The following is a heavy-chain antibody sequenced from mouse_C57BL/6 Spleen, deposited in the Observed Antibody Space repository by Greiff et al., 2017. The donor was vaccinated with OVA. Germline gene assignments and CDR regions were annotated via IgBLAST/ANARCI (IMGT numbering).Heavy chain of an antibody. D-gene: IGHD2-5*01. CDR1: GFTFSDYY. J-gene: IGHJ2*01. Sequence: EVQRVESEGGLVQPGSSMKLSCTASGFTFSDYYMAWVRQVPEKGLEWVANINYDGSSTYYLDSLKSRFIISRDNAKNILYLQMSSLKSEDTATYYCAREGYSNYLDYWGQGTTLTVSS. CDR3: AREGYSNYLDY. CDR2: INYDGSST. V-gene: IGHV5-16*01.